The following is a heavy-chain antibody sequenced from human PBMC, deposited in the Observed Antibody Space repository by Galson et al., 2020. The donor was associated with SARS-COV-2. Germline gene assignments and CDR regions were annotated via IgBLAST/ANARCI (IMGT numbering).Heavy chain of an antibody. Sequence: SGPTLVKPTATLTLTCTVAVFSHSNARIGVSWIRQPPGKALDRLSYIFSNDEKSYSTTLKSRLTISQDPAKSQVVLTMTNMDPVDTATYYCARIPAFYYYYMDVWGKGTTVTVSS. CDR3: ARIPAFYYYYMDV. J-gene: IGHJ6*03. V-gene: IGHV2-26*01. CDR1: VFSHSNARIG. CDR2: IFSNDEK.